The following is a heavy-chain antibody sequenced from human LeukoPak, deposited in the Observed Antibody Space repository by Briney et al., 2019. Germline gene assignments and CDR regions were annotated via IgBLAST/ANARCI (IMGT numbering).Heavy chain of an antibody. J-gene: IGHJ4*02. CDR1: GSPFTSYG. CDR2: ISAYNGNT. CDR3: ARDPDAPDFYDSSGYYGY. D-gene: IGHD3-22*01. V-gene: IGHV1-18*01. Sequence: APVKVSCNASGSPFTSYGISWVRQAPGQGLEWMGWISAYNGNTNYAQKLQGRVTMATDTSTSTAYMELRSLRSDDTAVYYCARDPDAPDFYDSSGYYGYWGQGTLVTVSS.